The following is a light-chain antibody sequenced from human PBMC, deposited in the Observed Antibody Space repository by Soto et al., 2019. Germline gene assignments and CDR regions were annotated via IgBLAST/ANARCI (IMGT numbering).Light chain of an antibody. CDR1: SNDIGGYNL. CDR3: CSYAGSNTFVV. Sequence: QSVLTQPASVSGSPGQSITISCTGTSNDIGGYNLVSWYQHHPGKAPKLMIYEDNKRPSGVSNRFSGSKSANTASLTISGLQAEDEADYYCCSYAGSNTFVVFGGGTQLTVL. CDR2: EDN. V-gene: IGLV2-23*02. J-gene: IGLJ2*01.